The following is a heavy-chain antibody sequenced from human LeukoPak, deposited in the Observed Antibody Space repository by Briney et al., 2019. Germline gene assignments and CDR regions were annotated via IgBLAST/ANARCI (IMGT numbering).Heavy chain of an antibody. Sequence: GGSLRLSCAASGFTFGDYYMSWIRQAPGKGLEWVSYISSSGSTIYYADSVKGRFTISRDNAKNSLYLQMNSLRAEDTAVYYCARSLHYDILTGSGMDVWGQGTTVTVSS. V-gene: IGHV3-11*01. J-gene: IGHJ6*02. D-gene: IGHD3-9*01. CDR3: ARSLHYDILTGSGMDV. CDR1: GFTFGDYY. CDR2: ISSSGSTI.